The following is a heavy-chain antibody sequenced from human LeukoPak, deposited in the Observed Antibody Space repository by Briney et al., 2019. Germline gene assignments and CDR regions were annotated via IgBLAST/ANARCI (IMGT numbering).Heavy chain of an antibody. J-gene: IGHJ4*02. D-gene: IGHD2-15*01. CDR3: ARDQVPEDFGFDY. CDR2: IDHSGST. Sequence: SETLSLTCAMSGGSFSGYYWSWIRQPPGKGLEWIGEIDHSGSTNYNPSLKSRVTISVDTSKKQFSLKLSSVTAADTAVYYCARDQVPEDFGFDYWGQGTLVTVSS. V-gene: IGHV4-34*01. CDR1: GGSFSGYY.